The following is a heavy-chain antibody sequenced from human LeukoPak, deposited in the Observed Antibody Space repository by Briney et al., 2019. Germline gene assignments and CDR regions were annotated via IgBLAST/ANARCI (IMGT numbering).Heavy chain of an antibody. V-gene: IGHV4-39*07. J-gene: IGHJ4*02. CDR1: GGSISSSSYY. CDR2: IYYSGST. D-gene: IGHD2-15*01. CDR3: AREVVAAIGSFDY. Sequence: PSETLSLTCTVSGGSISSSSYYWGWIRQPPGKGLEWIGSIYYSGSTYYNPSLKSRVTISVDTSKNQFSLRLSSVTTADTAVYYCAREVVAAIGSFDYWGQGTLVTVSS.